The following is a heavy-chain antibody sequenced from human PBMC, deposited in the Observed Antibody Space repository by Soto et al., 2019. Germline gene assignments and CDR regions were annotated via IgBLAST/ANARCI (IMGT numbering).Heavy chain of an antibody. J-gene: IGHJ4*02. V-gene: IGHV3-7*01. CDR1: GFNFSSYW. Sequence: EVQLVESGGGLVKPGGSLRLSCAASGFNFSSYWMSWVRQAPGKGLEWVANIKQDGSEKYYVDSVKGRFTISRDNAKNSLYLQMNSLRAEDTAVYYCARDLWYPTGTQDYWGQGTLVTVSS. CDR2: IKQDGSEK. CDR3: ARDLWYPTGTQDY. D-gene: IGHD2-15*01.